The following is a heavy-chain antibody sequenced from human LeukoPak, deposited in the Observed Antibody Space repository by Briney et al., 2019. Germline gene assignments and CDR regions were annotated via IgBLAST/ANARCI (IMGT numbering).Heavy chain of an antibody. Sequence: SETLSLTCTVSGGSISSGGYYWSWIRQHPGKGLEWIGYIYYSGSTYYNPSLKSRVTISVDTSKNQFSLKLSSVTAADTAVYYCARVALGYCSGGSCYGLDYWGQGTLVTVSS. J-gene: IGHJ4*02. V-gene: IGHV4-31*03. CDR3: ARVALGYCSGGSCYGLDY. CDR2: IYYSGST. D-gene: IGHD2-15*01. CDR1: GGSISSGGYY.